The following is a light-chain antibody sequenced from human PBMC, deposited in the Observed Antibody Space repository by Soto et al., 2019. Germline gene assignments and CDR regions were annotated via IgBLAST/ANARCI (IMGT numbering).Light chain of an antibody. CDR3: NSYGSTSTRYV. V-gene: IGLV2-14*01. Sequence: QSALTQPASVSGSTGKSITISCTGTSSDVGGYNYVSWYQQHPGKAPKLMIYEVSNRPSGVSNRFSGSKSGNTASLTISGLQAEDEADYFCNSYGSTSTRYVFGTGTKLTVL. CDR2: EVS. J-gene: IGLJ1*01. CDR1: SSDVGGYNY.